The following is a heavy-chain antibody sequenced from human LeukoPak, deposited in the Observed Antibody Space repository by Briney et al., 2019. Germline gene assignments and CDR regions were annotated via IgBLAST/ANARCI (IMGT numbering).Heavy chain of an antibody. D-gene: IGHD3-22*01. Sequence: KPSETLSLTCAVYGGSFNGYYWSWIRQPPGKGLEWIGEINHSGSTNYNPSLKSRVTISVDTSKNQFSLKLSSVTAADTAVYYCARDQYYDSSGYPGYFDYWGQGTLVTVSS. CDR2: INHSGST. CDR1: GGSFNGYY. CDR3: ARDQYYDSSGYPGYFDY. V-gene: IGHV4-34*01. J-gene: IGHJ4*02.